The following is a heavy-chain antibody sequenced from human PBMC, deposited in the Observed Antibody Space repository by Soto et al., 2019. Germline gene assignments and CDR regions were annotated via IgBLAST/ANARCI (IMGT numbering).Heavy chain of an antibody. CDR1: GFTSSNYA. Sequence: EVQLLESGGGLVQPGGSLRLSCTASGFTSSNYAMSWVRQAPGKGLEWVSSISDRGGTYYIDSVKGRFTISRDSPKNTLFLQLNSLKVDDTAVYYCAKNWDYWGQGALVIVSS. CDR2: ISDRGGT. J-gene: IGHJ4*02. V-gene: IGHV3-23*01. CDR3: AKNWDY.